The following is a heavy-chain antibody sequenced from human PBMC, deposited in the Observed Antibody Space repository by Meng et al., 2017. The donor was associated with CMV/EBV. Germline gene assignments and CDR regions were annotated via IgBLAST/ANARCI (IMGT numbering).Heavy chain of an antibody. CDR2: ISAYNGNT. J-gene: IGHJ5*02. D-gene: IGHD6-6*01. CDR3: ARDLIAVRPGWFDP. Sequence: KASGYTFTTYGISWVRQAPGQGLEWMGWISAYNGNTNYAQRIQGRVTMTTDTSRSTAYMELRSLRYDDTAVYYCARDLIAVRPGWFDPWGQGTLDTVSS. V-gene: IGHV1-18*01. CDR1: GYTFTTYG.